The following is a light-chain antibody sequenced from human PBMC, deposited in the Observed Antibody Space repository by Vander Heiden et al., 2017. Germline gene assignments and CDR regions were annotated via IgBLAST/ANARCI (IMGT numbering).Light chain of an antibody. CDR3: QQYGSSPRLT. J-gene: IGKJ4*01. CDR1: QSVSSSY. Sequence: DIVLTPSPATSAFSPGERATPSPRPRQSVSSSYLAWYQQKPGQAPRLLIYGASSRATGIPARFSGSGSGTDFTLTISRLEPEDFAVYYCQQYGSSPRLTSGGGTKVEIK. V-gene: IGKV3-20*01. CDR2: GAS.